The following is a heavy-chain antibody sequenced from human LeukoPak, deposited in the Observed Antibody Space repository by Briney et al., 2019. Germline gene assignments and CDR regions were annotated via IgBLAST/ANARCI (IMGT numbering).Heavy chain of an antibody. CDR1: GFTFDDYG. V-gene: IGHV3-20*04. D-gene: IGHD3-10*01. CDR3: ARKYYGSGYYFVDY. Sequence: GGSLRLSCAASGFTFDDYGMSWVRQAPGTGLEWVSGINWNGGSTGYADSVKGRFTISRDNAKNSLYLQMSSLRAEDTAVYYCARKYYGSGYYFVDYWGQGTRVTISS. J-gene: IGHJ4*02. CDR2: INWNGGST.